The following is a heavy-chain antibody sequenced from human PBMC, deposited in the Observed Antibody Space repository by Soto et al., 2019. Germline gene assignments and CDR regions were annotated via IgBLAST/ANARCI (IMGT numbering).Heavy chain of an antibody. CDR1: GGSFSGYY. V-gene: IGHV4-34*01. J-gene: IGHJ3*02. Sequence: QVQLQQWGAGLLKPSETLSLTCAVYGGSFSGYYWSWIRQPPGKGLEWVGEINHSGSTNYNPSLKSRVTISVDTSKNQFSLKLSSVTAADTAVYYCARGGGSLGNAFDIWGQGTMVTVSS. CDR2: INHSGST. CDR3: ARGGGSLGNAFDI. D-gene: IGHD1-26*01.